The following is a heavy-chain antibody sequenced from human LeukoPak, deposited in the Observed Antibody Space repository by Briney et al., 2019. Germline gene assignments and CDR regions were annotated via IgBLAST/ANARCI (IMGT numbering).Heavy chain of an antibody. J-gene: IGHJ4*02. V-gene: IGHV3-30*02. Sequence: GGSLRLSCAASGFTFNAYGTHWVRQAPGKGLEWVAFIRYDGSKKYYTDSVKGRFTISRDNSKNTLYLQMNSLRAEDTAVYYCAKVQDVLLWFGELLSWGQGTLVTVSS. CDR3: AKVQDVLLWFGELLS. CDR2: IRYDGSKK. CDR1: GFTFNAYG. D-gene: IGHD3-10*01.